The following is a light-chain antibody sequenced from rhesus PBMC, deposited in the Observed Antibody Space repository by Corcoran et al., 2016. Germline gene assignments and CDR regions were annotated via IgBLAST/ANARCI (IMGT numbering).Light chain of an antibody. V-gene: IGKV3S9*01. CDR2: GAS. Sequence: EIVMTQSPATLSLSPGERATLSCRASPSVSSNVAWYQQKPEQAPRLRRYGASSRATGIPDRFSGSGSGAYFTPTLSSLEPEDFAVYYCQQYSYWWTFGPGTKVEIK. CDR1: PSVSSN. CDR3: QQYSYWWT. J-gene: IGKJ1*01.